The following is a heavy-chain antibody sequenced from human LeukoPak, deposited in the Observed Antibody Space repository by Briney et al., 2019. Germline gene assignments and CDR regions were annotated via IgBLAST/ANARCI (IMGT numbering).Heavy chain of an antibody. CDR3: SQLVLGSSIGLFDY. D-gene: IGHD2-15*01. V-gene: IGHV5-51*01. Sequence: GESLRISCKGSGYSFTNYFIGWVRQMSGKGLEWMGIISPGDSDSRYSPSFQGHVTISADKSISTAYLEWSSLKASDTDCVRPSQLVLGSSIGLFDYWAQGTLVTVSS. CDR1: GYSFTNYF. J-gene: IGHJ4*02. CDR2: ISPGDSDS.